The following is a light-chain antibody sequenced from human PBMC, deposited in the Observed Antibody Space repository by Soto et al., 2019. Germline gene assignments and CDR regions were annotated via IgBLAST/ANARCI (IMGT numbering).Light chain of an antibody. CDR3: QQFGNSRYI. J-gene: IGKJ3*01. Sequence: IVLTQSPGTLSLSPGERATLSCGTSQSLNSDYLAWYQQIPGQAPRVLIYGASTRAPGIPDRFSGSGSGTDFTLTISRLEPEDCAVYYCQQFGNSRYIFCPGTKVDIK. CDR1: QSLNSDY. V-gene: IGKV3-20*01. CDR2: GAS.